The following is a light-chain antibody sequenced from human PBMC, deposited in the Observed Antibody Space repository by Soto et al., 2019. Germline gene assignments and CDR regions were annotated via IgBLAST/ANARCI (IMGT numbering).Light chain of an antibody. V-gene: IGLV2-11*01. CDR2: DVS. Sequence: QSALTQPRSVSGSPAQSVTISCAGTSRDVGGYNYVSWFQQHPGKAPQLIIYDVSQRPSGVPDRFSGSKSGNTASLTISGLQAEDEADYYCCSYAGSYTFVVFGGGTKLTVL. CDR3: CSYAGSYTFVV. CDR1: SRDVGGYNY. J-gene: IGLJ3*02.